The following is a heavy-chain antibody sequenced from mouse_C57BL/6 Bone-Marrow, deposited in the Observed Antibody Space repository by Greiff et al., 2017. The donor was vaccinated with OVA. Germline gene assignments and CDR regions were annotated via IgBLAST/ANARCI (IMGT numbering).Heavy chain of an antibody. CDR2: INPNNGGT. J-gene: IGHJ4*01. CDR1: GYTFTDYY. CDR3: ASIYYYGRDY. Sequence: EVQLQQSGPELVKPGASVKISCKASGYTFTDYYMNWVKQSHGKSLEWIGDINPNNGGTSYNQKFKGKATLTVDKSSSTAYMELRSLTSEDSAVYYCASIYYYGRDYWGQGTSVTVSS. V-gene: IGHV1-26*01.